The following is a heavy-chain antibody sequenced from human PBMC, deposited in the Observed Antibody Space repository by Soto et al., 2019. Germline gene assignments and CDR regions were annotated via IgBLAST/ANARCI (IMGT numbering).Heavy chain of an antibody. V-gene: IGHV1-69*06. J-gene: IGHJ6*02. Sequence: QVQLVQSGAEVKKPGSSVKVSCKASGGTFTMNAVNWVRQGPGQGLEWMGGITPLYGTANYAQSFQGRVTIPADRSTSTVYMELSGLRAEDTAVYYCARRGSASGADYSYGMEVWGQGTTVTVSS. D-gene: IGHD6-6*01. CDR2: ITPLYGTA. CDR3: ARRGSASGADYSYGMEV. CDR1: GGTFTMNA.